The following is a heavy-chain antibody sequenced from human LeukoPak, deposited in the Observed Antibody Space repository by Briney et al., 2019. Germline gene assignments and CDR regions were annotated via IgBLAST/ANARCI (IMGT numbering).Heavy chain of an antibody. CDR3: ARFGEYVWGSYRSDY. J-gene: IGHJ4*02. Sequence: GASVKVSCKASGYTFTSYDINWVRQATGQGPEWMGWMNPNSGNTGYAQKFQGRVTMTRNTSISTAYMELSSLRSEDTAVYYCARFGEYVWGSYRSDYWGQGTLVTVSS. V-gene: IGHV1-8*01. CDR2: MNPNSGNT. CDR1: GYTFTSYD. D-gene: IGHD3-16*02.